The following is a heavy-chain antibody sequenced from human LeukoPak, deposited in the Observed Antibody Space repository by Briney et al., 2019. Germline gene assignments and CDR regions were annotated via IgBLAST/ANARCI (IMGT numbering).Heavy chain of an antibody. Sequence: ASVKVSCKASGYTFTSYDINWVRQATGQGLEWMGWMNPNSGNTGYAQKFQGRVTMTRNTSISTAYMELSSLRSEDTAVYYCARGSGYSGYDFYLHYYYYYYMDVWGKGTTVTISS. CDR2: MNPNSGNT. V-gene: IGHV1-8*01. J-gene: IGHJ6*03. CDR1: GYTFTSYD. CDR3: ARGSGYSGYDFYLHYYYYYYMDV. D-gene: IGHD5-12*01.